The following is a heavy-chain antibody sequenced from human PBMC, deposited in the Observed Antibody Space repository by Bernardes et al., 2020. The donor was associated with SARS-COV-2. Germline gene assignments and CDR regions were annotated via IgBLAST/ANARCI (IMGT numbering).Heavy chain of an antibody. J-gene: IGHJ4*02. V-gene: IGHV3-30*18. CDR1: VITFSSYG. Sequence: GGSLRLSCEASVITFSSYGVPHVRQARAKGLEWVALIAYAGSRTYYADSVKGRFAISRDNSKNTLYLQRNSLRAEDTAVYCGAKTPPSTVTTEPYCFDHWGQGTLVTVSS. CDR3: AKTPPSTVTTEPYCFDH. D-gene: IGHD4-17*01. CDR2: IAYAGSRT.